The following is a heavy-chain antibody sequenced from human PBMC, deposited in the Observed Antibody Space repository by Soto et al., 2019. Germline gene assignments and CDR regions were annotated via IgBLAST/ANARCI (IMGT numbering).Heavy chain of an antibody. V-gene: IGHV3-23*01. CDR1: GFTFSSYA. CDR3: AKEYDSSGYTPFGAFDI. J-gene: IGHJ3*02. Sequence: PGGSLRLSCAASGFTFSSYAMSWVRQAPGKGLEWVSAISGSGGSTYYADSVKGRFTISRDNSKNTLYLQMNSLRAEDTAVYYCAKEYDSSGYTPFGAFDIWGQGTMVTVSS. D-gene: IGHD3-22*01. CDR2: ISGSGGST.